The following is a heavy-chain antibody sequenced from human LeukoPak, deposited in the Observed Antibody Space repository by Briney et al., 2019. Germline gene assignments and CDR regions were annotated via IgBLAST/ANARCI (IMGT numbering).Heavy chain of an antibody. Sequence: PSETLSLTCTVSGGSISSYYWSWIRQPPGKGLEWIGYIYYSGSTNYNPSLKSRVTISVDTSKNQFSLKPSSVTAADTAVYYCARDLHYCSGGSCYPDVWGKGTTVTVSS. CDR3: ARDLHYCSGGSCYPDV. CDR2: IYYSGST. CDR1: GGSISSYY. D-gene: IGHD2-15*01. J-gene: IGHJ6*04. V-gene: IGHV4-59*01.